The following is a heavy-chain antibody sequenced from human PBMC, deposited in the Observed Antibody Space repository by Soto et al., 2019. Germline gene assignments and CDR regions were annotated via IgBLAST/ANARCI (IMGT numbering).Heavy chain of an antibody. V-gene: IGHV4-59*01. D-gene: IGHD3-3*01. CDR3: ARGFTYDFWSGYPQRAALGAFDI. Sequence: SETLSLTCTVSGGSISSYYWSWIRQPPGKGLEWIGYIYYSGSTNYNPSLKSRVTISVDTSKNQFSLKLSSVTAADMAVYYCARGFTYDFWSGYPQRAALGAFDIWGQGTMVTVSS. CDR2: IYYSGST. J-gene: IGHJ3*02. CDR1: GGSISSYY.